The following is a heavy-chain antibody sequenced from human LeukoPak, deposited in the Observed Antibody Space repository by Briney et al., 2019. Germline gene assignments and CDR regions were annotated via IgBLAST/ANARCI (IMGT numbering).Heavy chain of an antibody. CDR3: AKDHCSSTSCYREYYYYYMDV. CDR1: AFTFSSYG. V-gene: IGHV3-30*02. D-gene: IGHD2-2*02. Sequence: PGGSLRLSCAASAFTFSSYGMHWVRQAPGEGLEWVAFIRYDGSNKYYADSVKGRFTISRDNSKNTLYLQMNSLRAEDTAVYYCAKDHCSSTSCYREYYYYYMDVWGKGTTVTVSS. CDR2: IRYDGSNK. J-gene: IGHJ6*03.